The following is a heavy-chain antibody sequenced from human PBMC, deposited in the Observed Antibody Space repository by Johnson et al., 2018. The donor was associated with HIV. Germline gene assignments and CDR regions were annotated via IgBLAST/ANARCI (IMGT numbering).Heavy chain of an antibody. D-gene: IGHD6-19*01. J-gene: IGHJ3*02. CDR3: ARVQWLILDAFDI. CDR2: ISYDGSNK. V-gene: IGHV3-30-3*01. CDR1: GFTFSSYW. Sequence: QVQLVESGGGLVQPGGSLRLSCAASGFTFSSYWMHWVRQAPGKGLEWVAVISYDGSNKYYAASVKGRFTISRDNSKNTLYLQMNSLRAEDTAVYYCARVQWLILDAFDIWGQGTMVTVSS.